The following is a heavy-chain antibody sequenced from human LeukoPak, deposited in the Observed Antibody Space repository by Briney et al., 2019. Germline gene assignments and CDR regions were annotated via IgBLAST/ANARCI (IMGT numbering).Heavy chain of an antibody. Sequence: PSETLSLTCTVSGGSISSYYWSWIRQPPGKGLEWIGYIYYSGSTNYNPSLKSRVTISVDTSKNQFSLKLSSVTAADTAVYYCARRVDYYYYYHMDVWGRGTTVTVSS. CDR3: ARRVDYYYYYHMDV. CDR1: GGSISSYY. J-gene: IGHJ6*03. CDR2: IYYSGST. V-gene: IGHV4-59*01.